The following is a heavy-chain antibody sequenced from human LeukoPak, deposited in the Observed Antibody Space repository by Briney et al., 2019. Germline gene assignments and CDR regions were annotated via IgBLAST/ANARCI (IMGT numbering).Heavy chain of an antibody. CDR2: IKEDGSES. Sequence: GGSLRLSCAASGFTFSSYWMTWVRQAPGKGLEWVANIKEDGSESHYVESVKGRFTISRDNAKNSLDLQMNSLRAEDTAVYYCVSLSGSYYSAYNWFDPWGQGTLVTVSS. J-gene: IGHJ5*02. CDR3: VSLSGSYYSAYNWFDP. D-gene: IGHD1-26*01. V-gene: IGHV3-7*05. CDR1: GFTFSSYW.